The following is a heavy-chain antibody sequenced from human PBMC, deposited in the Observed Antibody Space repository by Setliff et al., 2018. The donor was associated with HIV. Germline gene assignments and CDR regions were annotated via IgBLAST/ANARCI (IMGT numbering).Heavy chain of an antibody. V-gene: IGHV4-4*07. J-gene: IGHJ1*01. D-gene: IGHD6-6*01. Sequence: PSETLSLTCTVSGGSISRYYWSWIRQPAGKGLEWIGRIYPSGNINYNPSLKSRLTMSIDTSKNQFSLKLSSVTATDTAVYYCARDPAPSSSASYFQHWGQGTPVTVSS. CDR1: GGSISRYY. CDR3: ARDPAPSSSASYFQH. CDR2: IYPSGNI.